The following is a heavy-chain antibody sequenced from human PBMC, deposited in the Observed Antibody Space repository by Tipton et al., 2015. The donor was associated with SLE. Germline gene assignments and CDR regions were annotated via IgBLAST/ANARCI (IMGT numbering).Heavy chain of an antibody. CDR3: ARANWGSRSVLGAFDI. V-gene: IGHV4-38-2*02. CDR1: GGSISSGYY. D-gene: IGHD7-27*01. CDR2: IYRSGST. J-gene: IGHJ3*02. Sequence: TLSLTCTVSGGSISSGYYWGWIRQPPGKGLEWIGNIYRSGSTYYNPSLKSRVTMSVDMSENYFSLSLSSVTAADTAVYYCARANWGSRSVLGAFDIWGQGTMVTVSS.